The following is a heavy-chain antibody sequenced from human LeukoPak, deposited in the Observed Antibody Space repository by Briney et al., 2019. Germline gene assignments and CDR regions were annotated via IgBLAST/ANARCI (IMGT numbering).Heavy chain of an antibody. D-gene: IGHD2-15*01. CDR1: GFTFSSYS. CDR3: AREPLCSGGSCYGFWFDP. J-gene: IGHJ5*02. V-gene: IGHV3-21*01. CDR2: ISSSSSYI. Sequence: PGGSLRLSCAASGFTFSSYSMNWVRQAPGKGLEWVSSISSSSSYIYYADSVKGRFTISRDNAKNSLYLQMNSLRAEDTAVYYCAREPLCSGGSCYGFWFDPWGQGALVTVSS.